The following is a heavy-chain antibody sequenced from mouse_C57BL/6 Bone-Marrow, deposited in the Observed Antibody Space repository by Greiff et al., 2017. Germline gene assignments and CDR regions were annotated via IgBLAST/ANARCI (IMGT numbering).Heavy chain of an antibody. J-gene: IGHJ4*01. CDR1: GYSITSGYY. CDR2: ISYDGSN. V-gene: IGHV3-6*01. Sequence: EVKLVESGPGLVKPSQSLSLTCSVTGYSITSGYYWNWIRQFPGNKLEWMGYISYDGSNNYNPSLKNRISITRDTSKNQFFLKLNSVTTEDTATYYCAFRWLPHYYAMDYWGQGTSVTVSS. CDR3: AFRWLPHYYAMDY. D-gene: IGHD2-3*01.